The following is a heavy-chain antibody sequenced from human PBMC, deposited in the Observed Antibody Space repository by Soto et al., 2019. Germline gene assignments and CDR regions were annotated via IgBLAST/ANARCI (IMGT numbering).Heavy chain of an antibody. CDR3: AREYSSSYYDY. J-gene: IGHJ4*02. CDR1: GFTFSSYA. Sequence: GGSLRLSCAASGFTFSSYAMHWVRQAPGKGLEWVAVISYDGSNKYYADSVKGRFTISRDNSKNTLYLQMNSLRAEDTAVYYCAREYSSSYYDYWGQGTLVTVSS. D-gene: IGHD6-6*01. V-gene: IGHV3-30-3*01. CDR2: ISYDGSNK.